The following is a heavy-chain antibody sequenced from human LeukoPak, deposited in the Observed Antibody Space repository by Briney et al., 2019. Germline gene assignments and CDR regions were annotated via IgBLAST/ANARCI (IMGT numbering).Heavy chain of an antibody. D-gene: IGHD4-17*01. V-gene: IGHV4-4*07. CDR1: GGSISSYY. Sequence: SETLSLTCTVSGGSISSYYCSWIRQPAGKGLEWIGRIYMSGSTNYNPSLKSRVTISVDKSKNQFSLKLSSMTAADTAVYYCASAHYGDYVSDYWGQGTLVTVSS. J-gene: IGHJ4*02. CDR2: IYMSGST. CDR3: ASAHYGDYVSDY.